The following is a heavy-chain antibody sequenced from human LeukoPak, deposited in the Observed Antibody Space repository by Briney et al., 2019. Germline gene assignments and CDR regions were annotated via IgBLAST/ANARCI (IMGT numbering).Heavy chain of an antibody. CDR1: GGSISSYY. V-gene: IGHV4-59*12. Sequence: SETLSLTCTVSGGSISSYYWSWIRQPPGKGLEWIGYIYYSGSTNYNPSLKSRVTMSVDTSKNQFSLKLSSVTAADTAVYYCARGGILWFGELLSFDYWGQGTLVTVSS. J-gene: IGHJ4*02. CDR3: ARGGILWFGELLSFDY. D-gene: IGHD3-10*01. CDR2: IYYSGST.